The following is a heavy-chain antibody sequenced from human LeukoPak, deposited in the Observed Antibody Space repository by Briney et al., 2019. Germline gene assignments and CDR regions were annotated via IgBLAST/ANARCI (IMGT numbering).Heavy chain of an antibody. CDR1: GSTFSTYS. CDR3: ARGYYSLGYYFDS. CDR2: ISYDGSIQ. V-gene: IGHV3-30-3*01. J-gene: IGHJ4*02. D-gene: IGHD3-22*01. Sequence: GGSLRLSCVDFGSTFSTYSIHWVRQVPGMGLEWVALISYDGSIQYYTDSVKGRFTISRDNSKSTLYLQMNSLRTEDTATYYCARGYYSLGYYFDSWGQGTLVTVSS.